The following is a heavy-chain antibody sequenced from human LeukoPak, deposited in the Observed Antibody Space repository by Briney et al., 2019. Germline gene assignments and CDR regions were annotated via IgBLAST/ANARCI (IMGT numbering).Heavy chain of an antibody. V-gene: IGHV3-20*04. Sequence: GGSLRLSCAASGFTFDDYGMSWVRHAPGKGLEWVSGINWSGGRTGYADSAKSRFTISRDNAKNSLYLQMNSLRAEDTALYYCAKRSNSGWNLDYWGQGTLVTVSS. CDR1: GFTFDDYG. CDR2: INWSGGRT. D-gene: IGHD6-19*01. J-gene: IGHJ4*02. CDR3: AKRSNSGWNLDY.